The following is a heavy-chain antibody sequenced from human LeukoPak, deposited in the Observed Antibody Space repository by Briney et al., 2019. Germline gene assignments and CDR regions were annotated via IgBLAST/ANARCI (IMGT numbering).Heavy chain of an antibody. Sequence: SETLSLTCTVSGYSINSGHYWAWVRQPLGEGLEWVGNIFHGGSTYYNPSLKSRVSISLDTSKNQFSLKLSSVTAADTAMYYCARGGYCSGASCYSHWYFDLWGRGTLVTVSS. D-gene: IGHD2-15*01. CDR2: IFHGGST. CDR3: ARGGYCSGASCYSHWYFDL. V-gene: IGHV4-38-2*02. CDR1: GYSINSGHY. J-gene: IGHJ2*01.